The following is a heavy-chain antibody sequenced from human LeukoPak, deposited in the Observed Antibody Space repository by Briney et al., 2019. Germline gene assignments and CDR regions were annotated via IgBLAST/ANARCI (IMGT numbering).Heavy chain of an antibody. Sequence: ASVKVSCKASGYTFTSYYMHWVRQAPGQGLEWMGIINHSGGNTSYAQKFQGRVTMTRDTSTSTVYMELSSLRSEDTAVYYCARDNYYYGMDVWGQGTTVTVSS. J-gene: IGHJ6*02. V-gene: IGHV1-46*01. CDR3: ARDNYYYGMDV. CDR1: GYTFTSYY. CDR2: INHSGGNT.